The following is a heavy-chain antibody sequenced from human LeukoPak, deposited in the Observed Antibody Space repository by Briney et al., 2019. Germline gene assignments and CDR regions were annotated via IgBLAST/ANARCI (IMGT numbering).Heavy chain of an antibody. Sequence: PGRSLRLSCAASGFTFSSYAMHWVRQAPGKGLEWVAVISYDGSNKYYADSVKGRFTVSRDNSKNTLYLQMNSLRAEDTAVYYCARQGVVAVSPPAFDIWGQGTMLTVSS. V-gene: IGHV3-30-3*01. CDR1: GFTFSSYA. CDR2: ISYDGSNK. J-gene: IGHJ3*02. CDR3: ARQGVVAVSPPAFDI. D-gene: IGHD2-15*01.